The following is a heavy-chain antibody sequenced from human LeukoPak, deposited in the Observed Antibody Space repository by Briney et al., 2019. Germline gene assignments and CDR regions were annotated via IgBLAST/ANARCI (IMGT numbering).Heavy chain of an antibody. Sequence: GGSLRLSCAASGFTLSSYAMSWVRQAPGKGLEWVSAISGSGGSTYYADSVKGRFTTSRDNSKNTLYLQMNSLRAEDTAVYYCTSPGSSYYYGSGSYYPFDYWGQGTLVTVSS. CDR3: TSPGSSYYYGSGSYYPFDY. J-gene: IGHJ4*02. CDR2: ISGSGGST. V-gene: IGHV3-23*01. CDR1: GFTLSSYA. D-gene: IGHD3-10*01.